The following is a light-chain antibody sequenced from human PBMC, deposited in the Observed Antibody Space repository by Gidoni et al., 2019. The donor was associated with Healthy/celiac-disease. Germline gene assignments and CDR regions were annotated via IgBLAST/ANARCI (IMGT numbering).Light chain of an antibody. J-gene: IGKJ4*01. CDR3: QQYNNWPRLX. CDR2: GAS. Sequence: ELVMTQSPATLSVSPGERATLSCRASQSVSSNLAWYQQKPGQAPRLLIYGASTRATGIPARFSGSGSGTEFTLTISSLQSEDFAVYYCQQYNNWPRLXXXGGTKVEIK. V-gene: IGKV3-15*01. CDR1: QSVSSN.